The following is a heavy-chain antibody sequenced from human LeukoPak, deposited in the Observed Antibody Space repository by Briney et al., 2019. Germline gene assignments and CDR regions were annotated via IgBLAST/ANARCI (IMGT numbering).Heavy chain of an antibody. Sequence: NPSQTLSLTCTVSGDSISGDHYWHWIRQPAGKGLEWIGRIYSSVSNQYNPSTQYNPSLRSRVTISKDTSKNQFSLKLNFVTAADTAVYYCAKDLYYHSGSFRVSSLVTWGQGTLVTVSS. D-gene: IGHD3-10*01. CDR1: GDSISGDHY. CDR3: AKDLYYHSGSFRVSSLVT. J-gene: IGHJ5*02. V-gene: IGHV4-61*02. CDR2: IYSSVSNQYNPST.